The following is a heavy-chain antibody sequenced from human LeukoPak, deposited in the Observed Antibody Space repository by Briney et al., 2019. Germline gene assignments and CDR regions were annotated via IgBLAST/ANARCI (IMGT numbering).Heavy chain of an antibody. CDR1: GGSFSGYY. CDR3: ARGYCSGGNCYHFDY. CDR2: IYYSGSS. Sequence: SETLSLTCAVYGGSFSGYYWSWIRQPPGKGLEWIGYIYYSGSSIYNPSLKSRVTISVDTSKNQFSLKLTSVTAADTAVYYCARGYCSGGNCYHFDYWGQGTLVTVSS. D-gene: IGHD2-15*01. V-gene: IGHV4-59*01. J-gene: IGHJ4*02.